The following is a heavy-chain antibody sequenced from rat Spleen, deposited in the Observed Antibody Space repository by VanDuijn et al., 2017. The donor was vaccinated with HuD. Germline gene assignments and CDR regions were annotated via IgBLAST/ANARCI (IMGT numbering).Heavy chain of an antibody. CDR1: GFSLTSYY. J-gene: IGHJ2*01. V-gene: IGHV2-65*01. Sequence: QVQLKESGPGLVQPTQTLSITCTVSGFSLTSYYMQWVRQTPGKGLEWMGFIRSGGSTEYNSEFKSRLSISRDNSKNQVFLKMNSLKTEDTGVYYCARDRVYYGLSDWCQGVMVTVSS. CDR2: IRSGGST. D-gene: IGHD1-6*01. CDR3: ARDRVYYGLSD.